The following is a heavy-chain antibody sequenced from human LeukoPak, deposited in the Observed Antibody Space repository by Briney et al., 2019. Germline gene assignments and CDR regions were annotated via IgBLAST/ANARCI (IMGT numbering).Heavy chain of an antibody. J-gene: IGHJ4*02. CDR2: IYYSGST. CDR1: GGSISSYY. V-gene: IGHV4-59*01. Sequence: SETLSLTCTVSGGSISSYYWSWIRQPPGKGLEWIGYIYYSGSTNYNPSLKSRVTIAVDTSKNQFSLKLSSVTAADTAVYYCARGTPYYDFWSGLAADYWGQGTLVTVSS. CDR3: ARGTPYYDFWSGLAADY. D-gene: IGHD3-3*01.